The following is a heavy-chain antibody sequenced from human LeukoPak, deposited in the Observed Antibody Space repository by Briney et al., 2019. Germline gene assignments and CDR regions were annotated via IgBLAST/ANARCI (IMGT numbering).Heavy chain of an antibody. Sequence: GGSLRLSCEASGFNFHNFAMHWVRQAPGKGLEWVAGISSDGSSKYYADSVKGRFTISRDNSRNTLYLQMNSLRTEDTALYYCAKGTYTAYNSGCAYWGQGTLVTVSS. CDR3: AKGTYTAYNSGCAY. D-gene: IGHD5-24*01. V-gene: IGHV3-30*04. J-gene: IGHJ4*02. CDR1: GFNFHNFA. CDR2: ISSDGSSK.